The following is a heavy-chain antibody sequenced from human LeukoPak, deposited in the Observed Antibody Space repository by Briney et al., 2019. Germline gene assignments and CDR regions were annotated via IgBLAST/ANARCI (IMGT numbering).Heavy chain of an antibody. V-gene: IGHV3-48*01. Sequence: GGSLRLSCAASGFTFSSYSMNWVRQAPGKGLEWLSYISSGSSTIYYADSVKGRFTISRDNAKNSLYLQMNSLRAEDTAVYYCARAWERTFDIWGQGTMVTVSS. CDR3: ARAWERTFDI. CDR1: GFTFSSYS. D-gene: IGHD1-26*01. J-gene: IGHJ3*02. CDR2: ISSGSSTI.